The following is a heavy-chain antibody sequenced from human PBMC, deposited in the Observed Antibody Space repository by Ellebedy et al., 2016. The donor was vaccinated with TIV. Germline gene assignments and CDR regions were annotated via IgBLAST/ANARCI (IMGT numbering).Heavy chain of an antibody. CDR1: GFTFRKYG. CDR2: ISGNGYSI. J-gene: IGHJ4*02. CDR3: AKNAYGSGSHFYFDY. Sequence: GGSLRLSXAASGFTFRKYGMHWVRQAPGKGLEWVSVISGNGYSIYYADSVKGRFTISRDDSKNTLFLQMNSLRAEDTAVYYCAKNAYGSGSHFYFDYWGQGSLVTVSS. V-gene: IGHV3-23*01. D-gene: IGHD3-10*01.